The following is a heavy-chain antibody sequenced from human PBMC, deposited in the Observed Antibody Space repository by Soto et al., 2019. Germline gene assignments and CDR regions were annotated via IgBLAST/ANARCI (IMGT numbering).Heavy chain of an antibody. CDR3: ARGGATGTTRKDRRFYYYSGMDV. Sequence: QVQPVLSGAEVKKPGSSVKVSCKASGGTFSSYALSWVRQAPGQGLEWMGGIIPIFGSANYAQKFQGRVTLTVEEFKSTACMGLSSRASEDTAVYYWARGGATGTTRKDRRFYYYSGMDVWGQGTTVTVSS. CDR2: IIPIFGSA. J-gene: IGHJ6*02. V-gene: IGHV1-69*12. CDR1: GGTFSSYA. D-gene: IGHD4-17*01.